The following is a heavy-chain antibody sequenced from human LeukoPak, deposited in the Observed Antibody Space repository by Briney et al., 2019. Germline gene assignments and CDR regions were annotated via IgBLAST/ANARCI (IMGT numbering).Heavy chain of an antibody. Sequence: MASETLSLTCTVSRGSISSGDYYWSWIRQPPARGLEWFGFILSSGSTYYPPSHTSRLTISLDPSKNQFSLKLSSVTAAATAVYYCATPGVVLTSWGQGTLVTVSS. CDR1: RGSISSGDYY. CDR2: ILSSGST. CDR3: ATPGVVLTS. D-gene: IGHD2-15*01. V-gene: IGHV4-30-4*08. J-gene: IGHJ4*02.